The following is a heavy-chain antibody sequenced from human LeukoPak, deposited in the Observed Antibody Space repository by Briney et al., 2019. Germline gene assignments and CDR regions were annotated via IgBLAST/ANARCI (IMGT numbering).Heavy chain of an antibody. CDR1: GYTFTSYG. D-gene: IGHD1-26*01. CDR2: ISTYNGHT. J-gene: IGHJ5*02. CDR3: ARNSGYSKNNWFDP. V-gene: IGHV1-18*01. Sequence: ASVKVSCKASGYTFTSYGISWVRQAPGQGLEWMGWISTYNGHTNCAQKLQGRVTMTTDTFTNTAYMELTSLRSDDTAVYYCARNSGYSKNNWFDPWGQGTLVTVSS.